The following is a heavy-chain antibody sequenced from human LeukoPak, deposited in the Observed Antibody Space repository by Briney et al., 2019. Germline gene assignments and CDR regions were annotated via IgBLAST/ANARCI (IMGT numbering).Heavy chain of an antibody. V-gene: IGHV4-34*01. J-gene: IGHJ5*02. CDR2: INRSGST. CDR1: GGSFSGYY. CDR3: ARVLDSSGYYYGFDP. Sequence: SETPSLTCAVYGGSFSGYYWSWIRQPPGKGLEWIGEINRSGSTNYNPSLKSRVTISVDTSKNQFSLKLSSVTAADTAVYYCARVLDSSGYYYGFDPWGQGTLVTVSS. D-gene: IGHD3-22*01.